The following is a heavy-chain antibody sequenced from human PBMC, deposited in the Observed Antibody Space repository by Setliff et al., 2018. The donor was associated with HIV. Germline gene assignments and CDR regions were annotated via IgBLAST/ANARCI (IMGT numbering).Heavy chain of an antibody. D-gene: IGHD3-3*01. J-gene: IGHJ4*02. CDR3: ARYNFRRGYWDYFDY. V-gene: IGHV2-5*02. Sequence: SGPTLVNPTQTLTLTCTFSGFSLTTVGGVGWIRQPPGKALEWLALIYWDDDKRYSPSLKSRLTITKDTSKSQVVLTMTNMDPLDTATYFCARYNFRRGYWDYFDYWGQGTQVTVSS. CDR1: GFSLTTVGG. CDR2: IYWDDDK.